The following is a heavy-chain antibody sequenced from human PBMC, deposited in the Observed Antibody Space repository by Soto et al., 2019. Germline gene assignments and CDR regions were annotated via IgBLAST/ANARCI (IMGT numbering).Heavy chain of an antibody. J-gene: IGHJ5*02. CDR3: ARGPIVVVPAGTNWFDP. D-gene: IGHD2-2*01. CDR1: GGSXSGYY. Sequence: PSETLSLTCAVYGGSXSGYYWGWIRQPPGKGLEWIGEINHSGSTNYNPSLKSRVTISVDTSKNQFSLKLSSVTAADTAVYYCARGPIVVVPAGTNWFDPWGQGTLVTVSS. V-gene: IGHV4-34*01. CDR2: INHSGST.